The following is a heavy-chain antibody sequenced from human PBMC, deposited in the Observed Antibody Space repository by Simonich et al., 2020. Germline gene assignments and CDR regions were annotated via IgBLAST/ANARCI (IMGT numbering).Heavy chain of an antibody. D-gene: IGHD7-27*01. CDR2: INPNRGGT. V-gene: IGHV1-2*02. Sequence: QVQLVQSGAEVKKPGASVQVSCKASGYTFTGYYLHWVRQAPGQGLEWRGEINPNRGGTNYAQKFQGRVTMTRYTSISTAYMELSRLRSDDTAVYYCARGPRPLNWGREAVDIWGQGTMVTVSS. J-gene: IGHJ3*02. CDR1: GYTFTGYY. CDR3: ARGPRPLNWGREAVDI.